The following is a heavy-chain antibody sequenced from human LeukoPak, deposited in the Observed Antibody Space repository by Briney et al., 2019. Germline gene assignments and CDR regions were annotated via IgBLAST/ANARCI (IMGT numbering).Heavy chain of an antibody. J-gene: IGHJ6*02. CDR2: TYYRSKWYN. V-gene: IGHV6-1*01. Sequence: SQPLSLTCAISGDSVSSNSAAWNWIRQSPSRGLEWLGRTYYRSKWYNDYAVSVKSRITINPDTAKNQLSLQLNSVTPEDTAVYYCARVSLFDSSGYDYSYGMDVWGQGTTVTVSS. CDR3: ARVSLFDSSGYDYSYGMDV. CDR1: GDSVSSNSAA. D-gene: IGHD3-22*01.